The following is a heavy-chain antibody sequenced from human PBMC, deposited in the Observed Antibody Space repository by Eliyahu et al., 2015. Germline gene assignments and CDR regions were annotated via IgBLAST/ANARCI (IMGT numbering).Heavy chain of an antibody. V-gene: IGHV4-4*07. CDR2: IYTSGST. CDR1: GGSISXXX. Sequence: QVQLQESGPGLVKPSETLSLTXTVXGGSISXXXXSWIRQPXGKGLEWIGRIYTSGSTTYNPSXKSRVTMSGDTSKNQFSLKLTSVTAADTAVYYCARDNRIVVVTSTGLNYYYYGMDVWGQGTTVTVSS. CDR3: ARDNRIVVVTSTGLNYYYYGMDV. D-gene: IGHD2-21*02. J-gene: IGHJ6*02.